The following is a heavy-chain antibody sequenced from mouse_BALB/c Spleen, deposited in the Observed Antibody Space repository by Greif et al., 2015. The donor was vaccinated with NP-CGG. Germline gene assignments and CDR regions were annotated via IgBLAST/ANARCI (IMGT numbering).Heavy chain of an antibody. J-gene: IGHJ4*01. CDR1: GYTFTNYW. Sequence: QVQLQQPGAELVRPGTSVKISCKASGYTFTNYWLGWVKQRPGHGLEWIGDIYPGGGYTNYNEKFKGKATLTADTSPSTAYMQLSSLTSEDSAVYFCARGHAYAMDYWGQGTSVTVSS. D-gene: IGHD6-1*01. V-gene: IGHV1-63*02. CDR3: ARGHAYAMDY. CDR2: IYPGGGYT.